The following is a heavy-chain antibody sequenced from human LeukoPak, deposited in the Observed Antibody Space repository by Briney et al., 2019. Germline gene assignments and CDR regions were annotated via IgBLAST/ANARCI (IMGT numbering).Heavy chain of an antibody. CDR1: GFTFSGYW. V-gene: IGHV3-74*01. Sequence: GGSLRLSCAASGFTFSGYWMHWVRQVPGKGLVWVSRITGDGSSTTYADSVKGRFIISRDNAKNTVFLQMISLRAEDTAVYYCARDTGWYFDRWGRGTLVTVSS. CDR2: ITGDGSST. J-gene: IGHJ2*01. D-gene: IGHD4-17*01. CDR3: ARDTGWYFDR.